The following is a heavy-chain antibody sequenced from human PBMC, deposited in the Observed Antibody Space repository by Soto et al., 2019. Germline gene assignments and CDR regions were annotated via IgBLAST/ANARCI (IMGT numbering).Heavy chain of an antibody. V-gene: IGHV1-69*08. CDR1: GGTFSSYT. D-gene: IGHD4-17*01. CDR2: IIPILGIA. CDR3: ARDPSDYVLGSLDY. Sequence: QVQLVQSGAEVKKPGSSVKVSCKASGGTFSSYTISWVRQAPGQGLEWMGRIIPILGIANYAQKFQGRVTVTADKSTSTAYMELSSLRSEDTAVYYCARDPSDYVLGSLDYWGQGTLVTVSS. J-gene: IGHJ4*02.